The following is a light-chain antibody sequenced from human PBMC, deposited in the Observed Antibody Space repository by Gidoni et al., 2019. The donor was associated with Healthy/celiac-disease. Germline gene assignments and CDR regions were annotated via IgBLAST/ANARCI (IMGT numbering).Light chain of an antibody. V-gene: IGKV1-5*03. CDR2: KAS. Sequence: LIYKASSVESGVPSRFSGSGSGTEFTLTISILQPDDFATSYCQQYNSYSYTFGQGTKLEIK. J-gene: IGKJ2*01. CDR3: QQYNSYSYT.